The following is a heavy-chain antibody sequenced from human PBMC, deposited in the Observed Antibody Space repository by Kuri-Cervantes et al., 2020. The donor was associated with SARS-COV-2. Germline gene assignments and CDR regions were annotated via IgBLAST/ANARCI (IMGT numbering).Heavy chain of an antibody. J-gene: IGHJ3*02. CDR3: ASTIGRYSSSWYAFDI. D-gene: IGHD6-13*01. CDR1: EYSFTSYW. Sequence: GGSLRLSCKGSEYSFTSYWIGWVRQVPGKGLEWMGIIYPGDSDTRYSPSFQGQVTISADKSISTAYLQWSSLKASDTAMYYCASTIGRYSSSWYAFDIWGQGTMVTVSS. V-gene: IGHV5-51*01. CDR2: IYPGDSDT.